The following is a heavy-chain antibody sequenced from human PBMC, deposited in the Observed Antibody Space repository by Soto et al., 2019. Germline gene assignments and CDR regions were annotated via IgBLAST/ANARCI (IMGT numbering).Heavy chain of an antibody. CDR2: IYHSDST. J-gene: IGHJ3*02. D-gene: IGHD3-22*01. CDR3: ARGGDYYDSTDHFFDI. V-gene: IGHV4-30-2*01. CDR1: GGSISSGTYS. Sequence: QMQLQESGSGLVKPSQTLSLTCAVSGGSISSGTYSWSWIRQPPGKALEWLGYIYHSDSTFYNPSLASRVTISVDTSKNHFSLKLTSVTAADTALYYCARGGDYYDSTDHFFDIWGPGTVVTVSS.